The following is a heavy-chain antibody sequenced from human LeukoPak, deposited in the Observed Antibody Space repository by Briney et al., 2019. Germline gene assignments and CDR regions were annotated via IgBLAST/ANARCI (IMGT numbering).Heavy chain of an antibody. V-gene: IGHV4-34*01. CDR3: ARDRSAVAGATPDY. J-gene: IGHJ4*02. CDR1: GGSFSGYY. Sequence: SETLSLTCAVYGGSFSGYYWSWIRQPPGKGLEWIGEINHSGSTNYNPSLKSRVTISVDTSKNQFSLKLSSVTAADTAVYYCARDRSAVAGATPDYWGQGSLVTVSS. D-gene: IGHD1-26*01. CDR2: INHSGST.